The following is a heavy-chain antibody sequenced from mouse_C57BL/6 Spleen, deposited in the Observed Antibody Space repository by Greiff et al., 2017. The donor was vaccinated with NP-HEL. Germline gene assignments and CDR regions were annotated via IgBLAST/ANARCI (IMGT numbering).Heavy chain of an antibody. CDR2: IYPRSGNT. V-gene: IGHV1-81*01. CDR1: GYTFTSYG. Sequence: QVQLKQSGAELARPGASVKLSCKASGYTFTSYGISWVKQRTGQGLEWIGEIYPRSGNTYYNEKFKGKATLTADKSSSTAYMELRSLTSEDSAVYFCARGQDYYGSSWGFAYWGQGTLVTVSA. J-gene: IGHJ3*01. D-gene: IGHD1-1*01. CDR3: ARGQDYYGSSWGFAY.